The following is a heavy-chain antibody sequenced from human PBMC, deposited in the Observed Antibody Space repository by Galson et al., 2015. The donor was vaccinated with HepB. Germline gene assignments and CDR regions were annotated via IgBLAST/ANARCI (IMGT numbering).Heavy chain of an antibody. Sequence: SVKVSCKASGYTFTDYYIHWVRQAPGQGLEWMGRINPNSGGINYAQKFQGRVTMTRDTSISTAYMELRSLRSDDTAVYYCARSRIVGATRGWFDPWGQGTLVTVS. CDR2: INPNSGGI. D-gene: IGHD1-26*01. CDR3: ARSRIVGATRGWFDP. CDR1: GYTFTDYY. V-gene: IGHV1-2*06. J-gene: IGHJ5*02.